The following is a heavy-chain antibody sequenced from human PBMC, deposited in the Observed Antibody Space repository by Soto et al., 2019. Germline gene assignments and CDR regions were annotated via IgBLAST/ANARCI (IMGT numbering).Heavy chain of an antibody. CDR1: GFTFSSYS. CDR2: ISSSSSTI. V-gene: IGHV3-48*01. J-gene: IGHJ5*02. Sequence: PGGSLRLSCAASGFTFSSYSMNWVRQAPGKGLEWVSYISSSSSTIYYADSVKGRFTISRDNAKNSLYLQMNSLRAEDTAVYYCARPTAMAYNWFDPWGQGTLVTVSS. D-gene: IGHD5-18*01. CDR3: ARPTAMAYNWFDP.